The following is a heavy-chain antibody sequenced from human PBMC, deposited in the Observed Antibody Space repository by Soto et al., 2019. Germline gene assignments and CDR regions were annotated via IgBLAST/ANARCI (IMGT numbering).Heavy chain of an antibody. CDR2: IYYSGST. CDR1: GGSISSYY. J-gene: IGHJ6*03. V-gene: IGHV4-59*01. Sequence: QVQLQESGPGLVKPSETLSLTCTVSGGSISSYYWSWIRQPPGKGLEWIGYIYYSGSTNYNPSLKSRVTISVDTSKNQISLKLSSVTAADTAVYYCARDSSIYSYGYRGGLRLDYYYYMDVWGKGTTVTVSS. D-gene: IGHD5-18*01. CDR3: ARDSSIYSYGYRGGLRLDYYYYMDV.